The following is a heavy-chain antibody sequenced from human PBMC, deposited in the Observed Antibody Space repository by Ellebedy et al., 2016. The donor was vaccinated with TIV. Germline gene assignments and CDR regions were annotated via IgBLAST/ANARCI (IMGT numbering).Heavy chain of an antibody. CDR1: GFTFSSYA. Sequence: GGSLRLSXAASGFTFSSYAMSWVRQAPGKGLEWVSGISASGENRDYADAVKGRFTISRDNSKNTLSLQLNSLRAEDTAIYYCAKKKRGGRATPIDYWGQGTLVTVSS. CDR2: ISASGENR. J-gene: IGHJ4*02. CDR3: AKKKRGGRATPIDY. V-gene: IGHV3-23*01. D-gene: IGHD1-26*01.